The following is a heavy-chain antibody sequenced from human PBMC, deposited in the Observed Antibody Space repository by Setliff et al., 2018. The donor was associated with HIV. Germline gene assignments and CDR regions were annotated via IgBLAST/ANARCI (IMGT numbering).Heavy chain of an antibody. V-gene: IGHV4-4*07. Sequence: SETLSLTCAVSGGSISSYYWSWIRQPAGKGLEWIGRIFSSGSTLYKPSLKSRVTMSVDTSKNQFSLKLNSVTAADTAVYHCARLSSYRSSSYYFDYWGQGALVTVSS. D-gene: IGHD6-6*01. CDR3: ARLSSYRSSSYYFDY. J-gene: IGHJ4*02. CDR2: IFSSGST. CDR1: GGSISSYY.